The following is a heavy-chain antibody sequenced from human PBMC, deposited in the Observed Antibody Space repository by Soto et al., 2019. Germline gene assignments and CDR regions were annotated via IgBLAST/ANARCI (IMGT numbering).Heavy chain of an antibody. CDR1: AASISGFY. J-gene: IGHJ5*02. CDR2: IYATGTT. CDR3: VRDGTKTLRDWFDP. Sequence: SETLSLTCTVSAASISGFYWSWIRKSAGKGLEWIGRIYATGTTDYNPSLKSRVMMSVDTSKKQFSLKLRSVTAADTAVYYCVRDGTKTLRDWFDPWGQGISVTVSS. D-gene: IGHD1-1*01. V-gene: IGHV4-4*07.